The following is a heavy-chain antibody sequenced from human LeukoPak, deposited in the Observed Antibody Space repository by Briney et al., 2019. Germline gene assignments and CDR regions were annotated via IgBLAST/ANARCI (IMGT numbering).Heavy chain of an antibody. D-gene: IGHD3-10*01. CDR1: GGSISSSSYY. J-gene: IGHJ5*02. V-gene: IGHV4-39*01. CDR2: IYYSGST. CDR3: ARQQKLLWFGELYWFDP. Sequence: SETLSLTCTVFGGSISSSSYYWGWIRQPPGKGLEWIGSIYYSGSTYYNPSLKSRVTISVDTSKNQFSLKLSSVTAADTAVYYCARQQKLLWFGELYWFDPWGQGTLVTVSS.